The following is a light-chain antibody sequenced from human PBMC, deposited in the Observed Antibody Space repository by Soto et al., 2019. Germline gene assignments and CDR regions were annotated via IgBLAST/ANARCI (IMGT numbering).Light chain of an antibody. Sequence: QSALTQPPSASGSPGQSVTISCIGTSSDIGDYNYVSWYQQHPGKVPKLMIYEVSKRPSGVPDHFSGSKSGKRASLTVSGLQAEDEADYYCSSYAGSNNVVFGGGTKLTVL. V-gene: IGLV2-8*01. CDR2: EVS. J-gene: IGLJ2*01. CDR1: SSDIGDYNY. CDR3: SSYAGSNNVV.